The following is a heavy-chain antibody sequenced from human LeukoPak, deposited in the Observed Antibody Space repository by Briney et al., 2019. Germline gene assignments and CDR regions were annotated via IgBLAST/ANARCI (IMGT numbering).Heavy chain of an antibody. J-gene: IGHJ4*02. CDR1: GGSISSYY. Sequence: PSETLSLTCTVSGGSISSYYWSCIRQPPGKGLEWIGYIYYSGSTNYNPSLKSRVTISVDMSKNQFSLKLSSVTAADTAVYYCARGDDSSGYYPPFDYWGQGTLISVSS. CDR3: ARGDDSSGYYPPFDY. V-gene: IGHV4-59*01. CDR2: IYYSGST. D-gene: IGHD3-22*01.